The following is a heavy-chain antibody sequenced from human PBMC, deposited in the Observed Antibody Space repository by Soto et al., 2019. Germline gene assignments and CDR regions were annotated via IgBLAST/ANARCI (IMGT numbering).Heavy chain of an antibody. V-gene: IGHV4-34*01. J-gene: IGHJ4*02. Sequence: PSETMSVTCAVYGGSFSGYYWSWIRQPPGKGLEWIGEINHSGSTNYNPSLKSRVTISVDTSKNQFSLKLTSVTAADTAVYYCARDKITGLFDYWGQGTLVTVSS. D-gene: IGHD2-8*02. CDR2: INHSGST. CDR1: GGSFSGYY. CDR3: ARDKITGLFDY.